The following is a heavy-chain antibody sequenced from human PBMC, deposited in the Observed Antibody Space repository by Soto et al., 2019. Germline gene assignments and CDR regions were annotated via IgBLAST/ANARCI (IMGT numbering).Heavy chain of an antibody. D-gene: IGHD2-15*01. J-gene: IGHJ6*02. CDR3: AKGSVDGGYGYYYYGMDV. CDR2: ISGSGGST. Sequence: EVQLLESGGGLVQPGGSLRLSCEASGFTFSSYAMSWVRQAPGKGLEWVSAISGSGGSTYYADSVKGRFTISRDNSKNTLYLQMNSLRAEDTAVYYCAKGSVDGGYGYYYYGMDVWGQGTTVTVSS. CDR1: GFTFSSYA. V-gene: IGHV3-23*01.